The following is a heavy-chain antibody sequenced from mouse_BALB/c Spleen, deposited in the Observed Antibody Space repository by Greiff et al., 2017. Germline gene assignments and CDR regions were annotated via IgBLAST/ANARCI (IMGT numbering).Heavy chain of an antibody. CDR3: ASLGAGDY. Sequence: DVKLVESGGGLVKPGGSLKLSCAASGFTFSDYYMYWVRQTPEKRLEWVATISDGGSYTYYPDSVKGRFTISRDNAKNNLYLQMSSLKSEDTAMYYCASLGAGDYWGQGTTLTVSS. V-gene: IGHV5-4*02. D-gene: IGHD3-3*01. J-gene: IGHJ2*01. CDR1: GFTFSDYY. CDR2: ISDGGSYT.